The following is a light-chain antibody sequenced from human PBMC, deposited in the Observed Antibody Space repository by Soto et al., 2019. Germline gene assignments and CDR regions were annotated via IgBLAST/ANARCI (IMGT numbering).Light chain of an antibody. Sequence: QSVLTQPASVSGSPGQSITISCTGTTSDVGGYNYVSWYQQHPGKAPKLMIYDVSNWPSGIPGRFSGSKSGNTASLTISGLQPEDEADYYCSSYSGSSFVLFGGGTKLTVL. CDR2: DVS. CDR1: TSDVGGYNY. CDR3: SSYSGSSFVL. J-gene: IGLJ2*01. V-gene: IGLV2-14*01.